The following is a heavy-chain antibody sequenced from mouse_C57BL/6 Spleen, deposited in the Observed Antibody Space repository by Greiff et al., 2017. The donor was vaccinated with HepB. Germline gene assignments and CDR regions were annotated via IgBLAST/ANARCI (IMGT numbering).Heavy chain of an antibody. Sequence: VQLQQSGAELVKPGASVKISCKASGYAFSSYWMNWVKQRPGKGLEWIGQIYPGDGDTNYNGKFKGKATLTADKSSSTAYMQLSSLTSEDSAVYICARGDGYDGYFDYWGQGTTLTVSS. CDR2: IYPGDGDT. V-gene: IGHV1-80*01. J-gene: IGHJ2*01. CDR3: ARGDGYDGYFDY. D-gene: IGHD2-2*01. CDR1: GYAFSSYW.